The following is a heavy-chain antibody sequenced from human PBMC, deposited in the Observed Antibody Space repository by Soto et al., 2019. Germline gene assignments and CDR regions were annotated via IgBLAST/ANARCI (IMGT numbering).Heavy chain of an antibody. CDR2: IYYSGST. Sequence: SETLSLTCTVSGGSISSGGYYWSWIRQHPGKGLEWIGYIYYSGSTYYNPSLKSRVTISVDTSKNQFSLKLSSVTAADTAVYYCARGRTDGCFLDYWGQGTLVTVSS. J-gene: IGHJ4*02. V-gene: IGHV4-31*03. CDR3: ARGRTDGCFLDY. CDR1: GGSISSGGYY. D-gene: IGHD2-15*01.